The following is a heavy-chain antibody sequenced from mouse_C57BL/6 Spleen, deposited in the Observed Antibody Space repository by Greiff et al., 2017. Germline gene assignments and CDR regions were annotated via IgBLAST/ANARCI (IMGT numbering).Heavy chain of an antibody. D-gene: IGHD3-2*02. CDR2: INPSSGYT. V-gene: IGHV1-4*01. CDR3: ARWDSSGYGYAMDY. J-gene: IGHJ4*01. Sequence: QVQLQQSGAELARPGASVKMSCKASGYTFTSYTMHWVKQRPGQGLEWIGYINPSSGYTKYNQKFKDKATLTADKSSSTAYMQLSSLTSEDSAVYYCARWDSSGYGYAMDYWGQGTSVTVSS. CDR1: GYTFTSYT.